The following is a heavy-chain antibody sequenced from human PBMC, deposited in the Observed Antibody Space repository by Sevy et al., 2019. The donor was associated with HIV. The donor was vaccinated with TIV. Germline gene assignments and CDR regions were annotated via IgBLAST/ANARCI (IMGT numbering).Heavy chain of an antibody. V-gene: IGHV5-51*01. CDR2: IYPGDSDT. Sequence: GESLKISCKGSGYSFTTYWIAWVRQMPGKGLEWMGIIYPGDSDTRYSPSFQGQVTISADKSINTAYLHWSTLKASDTAMYFCARRTSKKLDYWGQGTLVTVSS. CDR3: ARRTSKKLDY. J-gene: IGHJ4*02. D-gene: IGHD1-7*01. CDR1: GYSFTTYW.